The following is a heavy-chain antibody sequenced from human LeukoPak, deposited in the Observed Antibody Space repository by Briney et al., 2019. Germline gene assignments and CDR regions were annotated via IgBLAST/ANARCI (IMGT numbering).Heavy chain of an antibody. J-gene: IGHJ4*02. CDR1: GGSVSSSSYY. CDR3: ATNSKDHYYGSGSYVDY. V-gene: IGHV4-39*01. D-gene: IGHD3-10*01. CDR2: IYYSGST. Sequence: MPSETLSLTCTVSGGSVSSSSYYWGWIRQPPGKGLEWIGSIYYSGSTYYNPSLKSRVTISVDTSKNQFSLKLSSVTAADTAVYYCATNSKDHYYGSGSYVDYWGQGTLVTVSS.